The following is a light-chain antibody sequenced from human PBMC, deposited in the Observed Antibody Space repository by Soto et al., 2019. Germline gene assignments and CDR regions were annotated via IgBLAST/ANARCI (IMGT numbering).Light chain of an antibody. J-gene: IGKJ5*01. CDR2: DTS. CDR3: QQYNNWPPIT. Sequence: EIVMTQSPATLSVSPGERATLSCRASQSVSSYLLWYHQKPGQAPRLLIYDTSTRATGIPARFSGSGSGTEFTLTISSLQSEDFAVYYCQQYNNWPPITFGQGTRLEIK. CDR1: QSVSSY. V-gene: IGKV3-15*01.